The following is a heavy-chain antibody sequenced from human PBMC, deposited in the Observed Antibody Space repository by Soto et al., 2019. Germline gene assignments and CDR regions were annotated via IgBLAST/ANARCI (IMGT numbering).Heavy chain of an antibody. CDR3: AKDFGSSGYYYGN. J-gene: IGHJ4*02. CDR1: GFTFSTHG. V-gene: IGHV3-30*18. D-gene: IGHD3-22*01. CDR2: ISYPGSNE. Sequence: LRLSCAASGFTFSTHGMHWVRQAPGKGLEWVAVISYPGSNEYYADSVRGRFTISRDNSKNTLYLQMNSLRAEDTAVYYCAKDFGSSGYYYGNWGQGTLVTVSS.